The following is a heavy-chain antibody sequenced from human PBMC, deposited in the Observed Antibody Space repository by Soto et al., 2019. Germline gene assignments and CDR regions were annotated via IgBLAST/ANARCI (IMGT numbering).Heavy chain of an antibody. J-gene: IGHJ4*02. CDR2: LYHSGST. CDR1: GGSISSGGYS. D-gene: IGHD3-22*01. CDR3: ASTDYYDSSGYSY. Sequence: QLQLQESGSGLVKPSQTLSLTCAVSGGSISSGGYSWSWIRQPPGKGLEWIGYLYHSGSTYYNPSLKSRVTISVDRSKNQFSLKLSSVTAADTAVYYCASTDYYDSSGYSYWGQGTLVTVSS. V-gene: IGHV4-30-2*01.